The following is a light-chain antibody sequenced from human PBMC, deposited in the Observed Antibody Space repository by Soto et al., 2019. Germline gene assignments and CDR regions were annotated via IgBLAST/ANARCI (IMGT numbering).Light chain of an antibody. CDR3: QQYGTSLFT. V-gene: IGKV3-20*01. Sequence: EIGLTQSPGTLSLSPGERAALSCRASQSVTTNSLAWYQQKPGQAPRLLIYAVSSRATGIPDMFSGSGSGTGLTLNISRVEREDFAVYYCQQYGTSLFTVGQGTRLE. CDR1: QSVTTNS. CDR2: AVS. J-gene: IGKJ5*01.